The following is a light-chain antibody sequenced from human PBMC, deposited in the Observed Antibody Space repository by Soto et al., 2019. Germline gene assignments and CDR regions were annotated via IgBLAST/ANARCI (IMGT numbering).Light chain of an antibody. CDR2: TDN. J-gene: IGLJ2*01. CDR1: SSNIGSST. CDR3: SAWDDSLNVVI. V-gene: IGLV1-44*01. Sequence: QSVLTQPPSASGTPGQRVTISCSGSSSNIGSSTVNWYQQLPGTAPKLLLYTDNQRPSGIPDRFSGSKSGTSASLAISGVQSEDETDYYCSAWDDSLNVVIFGGGAKLTVL.